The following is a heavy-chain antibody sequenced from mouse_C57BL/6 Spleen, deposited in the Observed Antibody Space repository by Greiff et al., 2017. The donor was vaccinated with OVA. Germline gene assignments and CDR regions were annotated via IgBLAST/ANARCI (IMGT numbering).Heavy chain of an antibody. CDR2: IYPGSGST. D-gene: IGHD2-3*01. J-gene: IGHJ4*01. CDR3: AREANDREGAMDY. V-gene: IGHV1-55*01. CDR1: GYTFTSYW. Sequence: QVQLKQPGAELVKPGASVKMSCKASGYTFTSYWITWVKQRPGQGLEWIGDIYPGSGSTNYNEKFKSKATLTVDTSSSTAYMQLSSLTSEDSAVYYGAREANDREGAMDYWGQGTSVTVSS.